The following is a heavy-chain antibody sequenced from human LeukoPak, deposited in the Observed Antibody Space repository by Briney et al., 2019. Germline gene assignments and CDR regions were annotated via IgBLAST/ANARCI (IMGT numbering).Heavy chain of an antibody. CDR2: IIPIFGTA. CDR1: GGTFSSYA. CDR3: ARDGDYVWGSYRYTDLDAFDI. J-gene: IGHJ3*02. V-gene: IGHV1-69*05. Sequence: SVKVSCKASGGTFSSYAISWVRQAPGQGLEWMGGIIPIFGTANYAQKFQGRGTITTDESTSTAYMEMSSLRSEDTAVYYCARDGDYVWGSYRYTDLDAFDIWGQGTMVTVSS. D-gene: IGHD3-16*02.